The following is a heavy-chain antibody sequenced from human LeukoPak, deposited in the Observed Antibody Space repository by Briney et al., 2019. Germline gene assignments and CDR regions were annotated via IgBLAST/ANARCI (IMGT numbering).Heavy chain of an antibody. Sequence: GASVKVSCKASGYTFTNYYVHWVRQAPGQGLEWMAIIHPSGGSTTCAQKFQGRVTMTRDTSTSTVYMELSSLRSENTAVYYCTRGGGTTAMGDFWGQGTLVTVSS. CDR3: TRGGGTTAMGDF. D-gene: IGHD1-1*01. CDR1: GYTFTNYY. J-gene: IGHJ4*02. V-gene: IGHV1-46*01. CDR2: IHPSGGST.